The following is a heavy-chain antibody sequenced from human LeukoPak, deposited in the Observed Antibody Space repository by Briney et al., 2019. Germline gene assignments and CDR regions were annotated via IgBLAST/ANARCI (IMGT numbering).Heavy chain of an antibody. CDR3: ARSQQRDY. D-gene: IGHD5-12*01. J-gene: IGHJ4*02. CDR2: ISTVISHI. Sequence: PGGSLRLSCAASGVSFSGYCRNWVRQAPGKGLEWVSSISTVISHIYYADSVRGRFTISRDNAKNSLYLQMNSLRVDDTAVYYCARSQQRDYWGQGILVTVSS. CDR1: GVSFSGYC. V-gene: IGHV3-21*01.